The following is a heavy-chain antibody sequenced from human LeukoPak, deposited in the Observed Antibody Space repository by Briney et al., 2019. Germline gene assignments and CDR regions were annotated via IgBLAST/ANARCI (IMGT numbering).Heavy chain of an antibody. J-gene: IGHJ4*02. CDR3: ARVDYDILTGYPHFYY. V-gene: IGHV1-18*01. D-gene: IGHD3-9*01. Sequence: XAPXXXLEWMGXISAYNGNTNYAQKLQGRVTMTTDTSTSTAYMELRSLRSDDTAVYYCARVDYDILTGYPHFYYWGQGTLVTVSS. CDR2: ISAYNGNT.